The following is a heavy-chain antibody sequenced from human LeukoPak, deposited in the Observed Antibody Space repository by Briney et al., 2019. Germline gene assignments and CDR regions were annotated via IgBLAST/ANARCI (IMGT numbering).Heavy chain of an antibody. CDR2: INPNSGGT. Sequence: ASVKVSCKASGYTFTGYYMHWVRQAPGQGLEWMGRINPNSGGTNYAQKFQGRVTMTRDTSIGTAYMELSRLRSDDTAVYYCARGYCSSTSCYKVNYWGQGTLVTVSS. D-gene: IGHD2-2*02. V-gene: IGHV1-2*06. J-gene: IGHJ4*02. CDR3: ARGYCSSTSCYKVNY. CDR1: GYTFTGYY.